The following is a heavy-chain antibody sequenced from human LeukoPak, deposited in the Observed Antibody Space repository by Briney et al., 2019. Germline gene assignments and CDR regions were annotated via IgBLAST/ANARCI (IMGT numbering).Heavy chain of an antibody. D-gene: IGHD3-22*01. V-gene: IGHV4-39*07. CDR1: GDSISSSNYH. J-gene: IGHJ4*02. CDR3: ARKYYYDSSGYYYFDY. CDR2: IYYSGST. Sequence: PSETLSLTCVVSGDSISSSNYHWGWIRQPPGKGLEWIGSIYYSGSTYYNPSLKSRVTISVDTSKNQFSLKLSSVTAADTAVYYCARKYYYDSSGYYYFDYWGQGTLVTVSS.